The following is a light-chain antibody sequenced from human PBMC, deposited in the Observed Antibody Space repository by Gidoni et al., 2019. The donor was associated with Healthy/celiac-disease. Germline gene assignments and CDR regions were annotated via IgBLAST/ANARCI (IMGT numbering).Light chain of an antibody. CDR2: DAS. CDR3: QLERFT. V-gene: IGKV3-11*01. CDR1: QSVSSY. J-gene: IGKJ3*01. Sequence: ESVLTQSPATLSLSPGERATLSCRASQSVSSYLAWYQQKPGQAPRLLIYDASNRATGIPARFSGSGSGTDFTLTISSLEPEDFAVYYCQLERFTFGPGTKVDIK.